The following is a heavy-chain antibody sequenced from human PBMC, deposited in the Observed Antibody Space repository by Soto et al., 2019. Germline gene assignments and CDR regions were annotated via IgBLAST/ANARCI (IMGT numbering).Heavy chain of an antibody. CDR1: GYTFTGYY. CDR3: ARAMGSSWYYFDY. Sequence: ASVKVSCKASGYTFTGYYMHWVRQAPGQGLEWMGWINPNSGGTNYAQKFQGWVTMTRDTSIRTAYMELSRLRSDDTAVYYCARAMGSSWYYFDYWGQGTLVTVSS. J-gene: IGHJ4*02. V-gene: IGHV1-2*04. D-gene: IGHD6-13*01. CDR2: INPNSGGT.